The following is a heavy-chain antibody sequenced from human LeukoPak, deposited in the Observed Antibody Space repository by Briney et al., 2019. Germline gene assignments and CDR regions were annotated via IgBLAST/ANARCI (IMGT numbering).Heavy chain of an antibody. Sequence: ASVKVSCKASGYTFTSYDINWVRQATGQGLEWMGWMNPNSGNTGYAQKFQGRVTMTRNTSISTAYMELSGLRSEDTAVYYCARGSGSSWYSYYYGMDVWGQGTTVTVSS. CDR1: GYTFTSYD. CDR3: ARGSGSSWYSYYYGMDV. J-gene: IGHJ6*02. D-gene: IGHD6-13*01. V-gene: IGHV1-8*01. CDR2: MNPNSGNT.